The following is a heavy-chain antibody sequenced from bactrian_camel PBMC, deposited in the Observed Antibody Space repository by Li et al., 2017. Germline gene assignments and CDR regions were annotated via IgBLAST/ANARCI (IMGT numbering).Heavy chain of an antibody. J-gene: IGHJ6*01. V-gene: IGHV3S1*01. D-gene: IGHD5*01. Sequence: HVQLVESGGGSVQAGGSLTLSCESSKYTGSMYCMGWFRQAPGKEREGVASIYTGGEQKYYADSVKDRFTISRDNSKNTLYLQMNSLKPEDTAIYYCAARRTNCFGLRTTADFGYWGQGTQVTVS. CDR2: IYTGGEQK. CDR3: AARRTNCFGLRTTADFGY. CDR1: KYTGSMYC.